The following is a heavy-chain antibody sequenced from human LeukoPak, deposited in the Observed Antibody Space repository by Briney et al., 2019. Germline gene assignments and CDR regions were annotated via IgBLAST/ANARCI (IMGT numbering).Heavy chain of an antibody. J-gene: IGHJ4*02. CDR2: IWYDGSNK. CDR3: AKVDFLNY. CDR1: GFTFRSHA. Sequence: GGSLRLSCATSGFTFRSHAMHWVRQSPGKGLEWVAQIWYDGSNKYYADSVKGRFSVSRDNSKNTLYLQMNSLRAEDTAVYYCAKVDFLNYWGQGTLVTVSS. V-gene: IGHV3-30*02. D-gene: IGHD3-3*01.